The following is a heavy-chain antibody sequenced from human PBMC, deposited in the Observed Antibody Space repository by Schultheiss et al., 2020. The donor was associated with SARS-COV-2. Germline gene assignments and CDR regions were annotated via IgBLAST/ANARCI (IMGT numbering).Heavy chain of an antibody. J-gene: IGHJ4*02. CDR2: ISGYNGNT. D-gene: IGHD3-9*01. Sequence: ASVKVSCKASGYTFSNYGITWVRQAPGQGLEWMGWISGYNGNTDYAQKLQGRVTMTTDTSTSTAYMELSSLRSEDTAVYYCARDTDELRYFDWPYFDYWGQGTLVTVSS. CDR1: GYTFSNYG. CDR3: ARDTDELRYFDWPYFDY. V-gene: IGHV1-18*01.